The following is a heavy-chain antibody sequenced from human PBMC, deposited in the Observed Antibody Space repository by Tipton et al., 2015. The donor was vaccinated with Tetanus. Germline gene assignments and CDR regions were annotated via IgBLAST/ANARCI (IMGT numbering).Heavy chain of an antibody. Sequence: QLVQSGGGVVQPGRSLRLSCAASGFSFGSYGMHWVRQAPGKGLEWVASISSTSRYIYYADSVKGRFTISRDNTKSSLYLQMNSLRAGDTAVYYCASGSTLDFWGQGTLVTVSS. V-gene: IGHV3-21*01. D-gene: IGHD6-25*01. CDR3: ASGSTLDF. J-gene: IGHJ4*02. CDR1: GFSFGSYG. CDR2: ISSTSRYI.